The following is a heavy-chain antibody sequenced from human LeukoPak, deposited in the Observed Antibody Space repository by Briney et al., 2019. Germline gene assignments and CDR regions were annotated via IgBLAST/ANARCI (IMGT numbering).Heavy chain of an antibody. CDR2: ISASGRTT. Sequence: PGGSLRLSCLASGLTLSNYGMNWVRQAPGKGLEWLSYISASGRTTYYADSVKGRFSISRDNANDSVFLEMNSLRVDDTALYYCARDLEEDWGQGTLVTVSS. V-gene: IGHV3-48*04. J-gene: IGHJ4*02. CDR1: GLTLSNYG. CDR3: ARDLEED.